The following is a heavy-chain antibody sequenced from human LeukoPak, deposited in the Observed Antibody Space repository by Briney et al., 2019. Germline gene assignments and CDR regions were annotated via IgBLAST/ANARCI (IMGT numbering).Heavy chain of an antibody. J-gene: IGHJ6*03. D-gene: IGHD2-15*01. CDR2: INHSGST. CDR3: ARGRCSGGSCYSGFKYYYMDV. CDR1: GGSFSGYY. V-gene: IGHV4-34*01. Sequence: SETLSLTCAVYGGSFSGYYWSWIRQPPGKGLEWIGEINHSGSTNYNPSLKSRVTISVDTSKNQFSLKLSSVTAADTAVYYCARGRCSGGSCYSGFKYYYMDVWGKGTTVTVSS.